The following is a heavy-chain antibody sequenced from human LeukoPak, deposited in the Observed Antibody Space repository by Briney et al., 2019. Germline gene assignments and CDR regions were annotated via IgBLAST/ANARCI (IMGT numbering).Heavy chain of an antibody. J-gene: IGHJ6*03. CDR2: ISAYNGNT. V-gene: IGHV1-18*01. Sequence: GASVKVSCKASGYTFTSYGISWVRQAPGQGLEWMGWISAYNGNTNYAQKLQGRVTMTTDTSTSTAYMELRSLRSDDTAVYYCARDYTVWGTPYYYYYMDVWGKGTTVTVSS. CDR3: ARDYTVWGTPYYYYYMDV. CDR1: GYTFTSYG. D-gene: IGHD3-16*01.